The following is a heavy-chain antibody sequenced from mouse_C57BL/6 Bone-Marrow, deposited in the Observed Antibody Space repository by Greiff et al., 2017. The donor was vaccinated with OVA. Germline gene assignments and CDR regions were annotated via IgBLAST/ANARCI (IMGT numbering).Heavy chain of an antibody. CDR2: ISYSGST. D-gene: IGHD1-1*01. Sequence: EVQVVESGPGMVKPSQSLSLTCTVTGYSITSGYDWHWIRHFPGNQLEWMGYISYSGSTNYNPSLKSRISITQDTSKNHFFLKLKSVTTEDTATYYCARELRFYYFDYWGQGTTLTVSS. CDR1: GYSITSGYD. CDR3: ARELRFYYFDY. V-gene: IGHV3-1*01. J-gene: IGHJ2*01.